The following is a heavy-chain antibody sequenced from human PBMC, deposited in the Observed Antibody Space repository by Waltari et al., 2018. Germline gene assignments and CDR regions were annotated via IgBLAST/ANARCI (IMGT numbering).Heavy chain of an antibody. CDR3: TTETRFLDWLLFYPLDY. CDR1: GFTFSNAW. CDR2: IKSKTDGGTT. V-gene: IGHV3-15*01. D-gene: IGHD3-3*01. Sequence: EVQLVESGGGLVKPGGSLRLSCAASGFTFSNAWMSWVRQAPGKGLEWVGRIKSKTDGGTTDYAAPVKVRFTISRDDSKNTLYLQMNSLKTEDTAVYYCTTETRFLDWLLFYPLDYWGQGTLVTVSS. J-gene: IGHJ4*02.